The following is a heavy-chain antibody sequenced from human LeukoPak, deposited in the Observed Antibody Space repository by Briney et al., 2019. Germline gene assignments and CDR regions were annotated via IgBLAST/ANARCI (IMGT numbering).Heavy chain of an antibody. D-gene: IGHD2-15*01. CDR1: GFTFTNYV. Sequence: GGSLRLSCVVSGFTFTNYVVHWVRQAPGKGLEWVTLVSSDGGIKYYADSVKGRFSVSRDISKNTLYLQMNSLRVNDTAVYYCARDSETTPIHVLGYWGQGTLVAVSS. V-gene: IGHV3-30-3*01. CDR2: VSSDGGIK. CDR3: ARDSETTPIHVLGY. J-gene: IGHJ4*02.